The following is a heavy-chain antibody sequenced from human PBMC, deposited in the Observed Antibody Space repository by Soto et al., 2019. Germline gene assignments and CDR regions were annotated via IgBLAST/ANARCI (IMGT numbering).Heavy chain of an antibody. J-gene: IGHJ5*02. CDR2: IYYSGST. CDR1: GGSISSGGYY. CDR3: ARGDRRTPQYCSGGSCYPFDP. Sequence: SETLSLTCTVSGGSISSGGYYWSWIRQHPGKGLEWIGYIYYSGSTYYNPSLKSRVTISVDTSKNQFSLKLSSVTAADTAVYYCARGDRRTPQYCSGGSCYPFDPWGQGTLVTVSS. D-gene: IGHD2-15*01. V-gene: IGHV4-31*03.